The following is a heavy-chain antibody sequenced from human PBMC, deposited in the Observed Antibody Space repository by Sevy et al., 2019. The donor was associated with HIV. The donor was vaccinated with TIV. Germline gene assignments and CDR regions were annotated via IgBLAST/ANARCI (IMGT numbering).Heavy chain of an antibody. CDR3: ARNTYYYDTTGFGAFDI. D-gene: IGHD3-22*01. J-gene: IGHJ3*02. Sequence: GGSLRLSCAASGFTFSNAWMSWVRQAPGKGLEWVSGINWSGSNTGYADSVKGRFTISRDSAKTSLYLQMNSLRTEDTALYYCARNTYYYDTTGFGAFDIWGQGTMVTVSS. V-gene: IGHV3-20*04. CDR2: INWSGSNT. CDR1: GFTFSNAW.